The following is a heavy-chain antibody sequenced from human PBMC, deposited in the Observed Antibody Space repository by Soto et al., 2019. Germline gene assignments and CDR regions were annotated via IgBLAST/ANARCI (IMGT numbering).Heavy chain of an antibody. D-gene: IGHD5-18*01. V-gene: IGHV1-69*13. CDR2: IIPIFGTA. CDR3: ARARGYIYGL. J-gene: IGHJ4*02. CDR1: GGTFSSYA. Sequence: GASVKVSCKASGGTFSSYAISGVRQAPGQGLEWMGGIIPIFGTANYAQKFQGRVTITADESTSTAYMELSSLRSEDTAVYCCARARGYIYGLWGRGTLVTVSS.